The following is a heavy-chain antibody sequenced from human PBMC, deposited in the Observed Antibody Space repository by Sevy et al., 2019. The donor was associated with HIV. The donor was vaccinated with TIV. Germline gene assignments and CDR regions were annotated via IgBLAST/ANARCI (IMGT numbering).Heavy chain of an antibody. CDR1: GFTFSNSA. Sequence: GGYLRLSCAASGFTFSNSAMHWVRQAPGKGLEWVAVISYDGSNKYYAESVTGRFTISRDNSKSTLFLQMNSLRPEDTAVYYCARQWASYLAHFGVDVWGQGTTVTVSS. CDR2: ISYDGSNK. D-gene: IGHD3-16*01. J-gene: IGHJ6*02. V-gene: IGHV3-30-3*01. CDR3: ARQWASYLAHFGVDV.